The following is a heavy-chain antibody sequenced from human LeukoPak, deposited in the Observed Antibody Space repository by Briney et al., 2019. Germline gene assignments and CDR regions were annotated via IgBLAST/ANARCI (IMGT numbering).Heavy chain of an antibody. J-gene: IGHJ4*02. D-gene: IGHD1-26*01. CDR3: ARVGVIVGATLRYYFDY. V-gene: IGHV3-7*01. Sequence: GGSLRLSCAASGFTFSSYWMSWVRQAPGKGLEWVANIKQDGSEKYYVDSVKGRFTISRDNAKNSLYLQMNSLRAEDTAVYYCARVGVIVGATLRYYFDYWGQGTLVTVSS. CDR1: GFTFSSYW. CDR2: IKQDGSEK.